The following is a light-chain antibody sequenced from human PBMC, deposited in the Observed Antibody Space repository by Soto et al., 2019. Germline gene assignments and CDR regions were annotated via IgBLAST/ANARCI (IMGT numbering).Light chain of an antibody. CDR2: WAS. CDR3: QQYFDVPFT. J-gene: IGKJ1*01. CDR1: RSVLYKSNNKNH. Sequence: DIVMTQSPDSLAVSLGERATMNCKCSRSVLYKSNNKNHLAWYQQKPGQPPQLIIYWASTRESGVPERFSGSGSGTDFTLTISSLEAEDVAFYWCQQYFDVPFTFGQGTKVDIK. V-gene: IGKV4-1*01.